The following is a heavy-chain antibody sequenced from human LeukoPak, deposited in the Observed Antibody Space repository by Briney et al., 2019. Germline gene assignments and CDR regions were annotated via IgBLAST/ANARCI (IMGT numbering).Heavy chain of an antibody. CDR3: AARPGGSTWHGVFDF. CDR1: GVSMRNHY. J-gene: IGHJ4*02. D-gene: IGHD6-13*01. CDR2: IYDSETT. V-gene: IGHV4-59*03. Sequence: SETLSLTCTVSGVSMRNHYWRWLRQRPGKGRVWCGYIYDSETTNYHPSLKSRATISLDTSKNQFSLKLSSVTAADTALYYCAARPGGSTWHGVFDFWSRGTLVTVSS.